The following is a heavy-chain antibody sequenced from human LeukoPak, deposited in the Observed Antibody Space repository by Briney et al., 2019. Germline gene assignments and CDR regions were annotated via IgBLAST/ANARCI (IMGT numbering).Heavy chain of an antibody. D-gene: IGHD3-22*01. CDR2: ISHDGSQT. CDR3: AKDYYDRYFDS. J-gene: IGHJ4*02. Sequence: GGSLRLSCAASGFTFSTIGMDCDSQAPGTGLKWVAVISHDGSQTYYADSVKGRFTISRDNSRNTLYLQMNSLRPEDTAVYYCAKDYYDRYFDSWGQGTLVTVSP. CDR1: GFTFSTIG. V-gene: IGHV3-30*18.